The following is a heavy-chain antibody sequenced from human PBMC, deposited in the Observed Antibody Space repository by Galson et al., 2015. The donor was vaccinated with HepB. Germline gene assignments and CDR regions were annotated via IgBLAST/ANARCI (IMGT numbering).Heavy chain of an antibody. V-gene: IGHV1-2*02. D-gene: IGHD1-26*01. J-gene: IGHJ5*02. CDR3: ASWWIVGATPGSDWFDP. CDR2: INPNSGGT. CDR1: GYTFTGYY. Sequence: SVKVSCKASGYTFTGYYMHWVRQAPGQGLEWMGWINPNSGGTNYAQKFQGRVTMTRDTSISTAYMELSRLRSDDTAVYYCASWWIVGATPGSDWFDPWGQGTLVTVSS.